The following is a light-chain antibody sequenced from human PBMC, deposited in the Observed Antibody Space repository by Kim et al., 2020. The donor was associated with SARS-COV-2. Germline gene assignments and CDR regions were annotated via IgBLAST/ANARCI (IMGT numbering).Light chain of an antibody. J-gene: IGKJ4*01. Sequence: PGQTASLSCRASQSVTSSCLAWYQQKPGQAPRLLIYGASSRATGIADRFSGRGSGTDFTLTISRLQPEDFAVYYCQQYGDLPLTFGGGTKVDIK. CDR2: GAS. CDR3: QQYGDLPLT. CDR1: QSVTSSC. V-gene: IGKV3-20*01.